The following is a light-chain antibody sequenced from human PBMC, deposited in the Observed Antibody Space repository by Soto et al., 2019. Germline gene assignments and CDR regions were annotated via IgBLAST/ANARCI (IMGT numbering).Light chain of an antibody. Sequence: EIVLTQSPGTLSLSPGERATLSCRASQSVSTNYLAWYQRKPGQAPRLLIYGASYRATDIPNRFSGSGSGIDFTLTITRLKAEDFAVYYCQQYGSSPPTYGQGTKVEIK. V-gene: IGKV3-20*01. CDR3: QQYGSSPPT. CDR1: QSVSTNY. J-gene: IGKJ1*01. CDR2: GAS.